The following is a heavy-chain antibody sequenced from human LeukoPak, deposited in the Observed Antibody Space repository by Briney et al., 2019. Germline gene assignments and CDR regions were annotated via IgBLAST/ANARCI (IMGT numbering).Heavy chain of an antibody. V-gene: IGHV3-21*01. CDR2: ISSSSSYI. CDR1: GFTFSSYS. J-gene: IGHJ6*02. Sequence: GGSLRLSCAASGFTFSSYSMNWVRQAPGKGLEWVSSISSSSSYIYYADSVKGRFTISRDNAKNSLYLQMNSLRAEDTAVYYCARDGAGYSSSWDTVYYYYYGTDVWGQGTTVTVSS. D-gene: IGHD6-13*01. CDR3: ARDGAGYSSSWDTVYYYYYGTDV.